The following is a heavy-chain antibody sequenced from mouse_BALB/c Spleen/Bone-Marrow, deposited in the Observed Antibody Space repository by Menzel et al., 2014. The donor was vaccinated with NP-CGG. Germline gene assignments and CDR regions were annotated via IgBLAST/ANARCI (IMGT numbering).Heavy chain of an antibody. V-gene: IGHV1-18*01. J-gene: IGHJ3*01. CDR1: GYSFTGYT. Sequence: VQLQQSGPELVKPGASMKISCKASGYSFTGYTLNWVKQSHGKNFEWIGLINPYNGGTSYNQKFKGKATLTVDKSSSTAYMELLSLTSEDSAVYYCAREDYGSSYGFAYWGQGTLVTVSA. CDR2: INPYNGGT. D-gene: IGHD1-1*01. CDR3: AREDYGSSYGFAY.